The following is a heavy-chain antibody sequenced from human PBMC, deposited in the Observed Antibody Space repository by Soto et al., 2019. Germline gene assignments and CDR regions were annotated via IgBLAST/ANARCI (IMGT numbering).Heavy chain of an antibody. V-gene: IGHV1-69*13. CDR3: ARARPASSGYPALYYFDY. CDR2: IIPIFGTA. D-gene: IGHD3-22*01. J-gene: IGHJ4*02. CDR1: GGTFSSYA. Sequence: ASVKGSCKASGGTFSSYAISWVRQAPGQGLEWMGGIIPIFGTANYAQKFQGRVTITADESTSTAYMELSSLRSEDPAVYYCARARPASSGYPALYYFDYWGQGTLVTVSS.